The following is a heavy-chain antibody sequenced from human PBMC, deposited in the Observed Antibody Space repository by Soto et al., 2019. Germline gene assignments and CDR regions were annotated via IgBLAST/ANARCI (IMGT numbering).Heavy chain of an antibody. D-gene: IGHD2-8*02. CDR3: ARDSGPRGYDAFDI. V-gene: IGHV3-30*03. CDR2: ISYDGRNK. Sequence: PGGSLRLSCAASGFTFSSYGMHWVRQAPGKGLEWVAVISYDGRNKYYADSVKGRFTISRDNSKNSLYLQMNSLRVEDTAVYYCARDSGPRGYDAFDIWGQGTMVTVSS. J-gene: IGHJ3*02. CDR1: GFTFSSYG.